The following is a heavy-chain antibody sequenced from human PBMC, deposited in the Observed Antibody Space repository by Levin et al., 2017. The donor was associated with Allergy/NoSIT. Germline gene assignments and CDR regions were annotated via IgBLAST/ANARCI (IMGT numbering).Heavy chain of an antibody. V-gene: IGHV3-30*18. CDR3: AKDRGYCSSTSCLDYAFDI. CDR2: ISYDGSNK. Sequence: GESLKISCAASGFTFSSYGMHWVRQAPGKGLEWVAVISYDGSNKYYADSVKGRFTISRDNSKNTLYLQMNSLRAEDTAVYYCAKDRGYCSSTSCLDYAFDIWGQGSMVTVSS. CDR1: GFTFSSYG. J-gene: IGHJ3*02. D-gene: IGHD2-2*01.